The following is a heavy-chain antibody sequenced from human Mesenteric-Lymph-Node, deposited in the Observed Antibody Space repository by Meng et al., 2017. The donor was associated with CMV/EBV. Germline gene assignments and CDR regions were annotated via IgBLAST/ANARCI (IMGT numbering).Heavy chain of an antibody. J-gene: IGHJ6*02. V-gene: IGHV1-2*02. D-gene: IGHD3-16*01. CDR1: GYTFSDYY. CDR3: ARSLIPTAPFHGMDV. Sequence: ASVKVSCKASGYTFSDYYLHWVRQAPSQGLEWMGWITPKRGAINYAQKFQGRITMTRDTSISTAYMDLSRLRSDDTAVYYCARSLIPTAPFHGMDVWGQGTTVTVSS. CDR2: ITPKRGAI.